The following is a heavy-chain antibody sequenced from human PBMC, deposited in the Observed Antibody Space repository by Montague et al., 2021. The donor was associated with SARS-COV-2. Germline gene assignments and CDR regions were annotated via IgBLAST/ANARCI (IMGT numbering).Heavy chain of an antibody. D-gene: IGHD3-10*01. CDR2: IYPRDSDT. V-gene: IGHV5-51*03. J-gene: IGHJ5*02. Sequence: QSGAEVKKPGESLKISCKASGYSFPTYWIGWVRQMPGKGLEWMGAIYPRDSDTRYSPSFQGQVTISVDKSISTAYLQWSSLKASDTAMYYCARDPIYGSGSYHYFDPWGQGTLVTVSS. CDR1: GYSFPTYW. CDR3: ARDPIYGSGSYHYFDP.